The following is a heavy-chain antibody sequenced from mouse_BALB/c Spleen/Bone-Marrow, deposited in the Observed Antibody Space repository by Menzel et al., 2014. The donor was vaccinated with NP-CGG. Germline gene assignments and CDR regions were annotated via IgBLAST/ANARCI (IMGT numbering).Heavy chain of an antibody. V-gene: IGHV1S81*02. CDR3: TRSNGNWFAY. Sequence: VQLQQSGAELVKPGASVKLSCKASGYTFTSYYMYWVKQRPGQGLEWIGEINPSNGGTNFNEKFKSKATLTVDKSSSTAYMQLNSLTSEDSAVYYCTRSNGNWFAYWGQGTLVTVSA. CDR2: INPSNGGT. J-gene: IGHJ3*01. D-gene: IGHD2-1*01. CDR1: GYTFTSYY.